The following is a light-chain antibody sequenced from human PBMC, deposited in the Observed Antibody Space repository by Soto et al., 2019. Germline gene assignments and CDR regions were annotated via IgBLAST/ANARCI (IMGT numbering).Light chain of an antibody. V-gene: IGLV2-14*01. CDR3: ISYTSTSTPYV. Sequence: QSALTQPASVSGSPGQSITISCAGTSSDVGRYMYVSWYQQHPGKAPKLIIYDVYNRPSGVSNRFSGSKSGNTASLTISGLQAEDEAAYYCISYTSTSTPYVFGGGTKVTVL. CDR1: SSDVGRYMY. CDR2: DVY. J-gene: IGLJ1*01.